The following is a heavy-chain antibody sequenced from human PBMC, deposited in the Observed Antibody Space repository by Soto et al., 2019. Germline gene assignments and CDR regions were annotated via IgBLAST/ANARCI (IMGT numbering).Heavy chain of an antibody. V-gene: IGHV4-59*08. CDR2: IHSGST. D-gene: IGHD3-10*01. CDR1: GGSISSDY. CDR3: ARPDGSRSTDY. J-gene: IGHJ4*02. Sequence: QVQLQESGPGLVKPSGTLSLTCTVSGGSISSDYWNWIRQPPGKGLEWIGYIHSGSTTYSASLRSRVTISVDTSKNQFSLKLSSVTAADTAVYFCARPDGSRSTDYWGQGTLVTVSS.